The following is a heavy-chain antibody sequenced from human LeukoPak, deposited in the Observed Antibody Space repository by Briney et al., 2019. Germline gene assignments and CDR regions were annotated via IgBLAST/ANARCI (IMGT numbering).Heavy chain of an antibody. D-gene: IGHD3-22*01. V-gene: IGHV1-24*01. CDR1: GYTLTELS. CDR2: FDPEDGET. Sequence: ASAKVSCKVSGYTLTELSMHWVRQAPGKGLEWMGGFDPEDGETIYAQKFQGRVTMTEDTSTDTAYMELSSLRSEDTAVYYCATDSLSSGYYRGAFDIWGQGTMVTVSS. J-gene: IGHJ3*02. CDR3: ATDSLSSGYYRGAFDI.